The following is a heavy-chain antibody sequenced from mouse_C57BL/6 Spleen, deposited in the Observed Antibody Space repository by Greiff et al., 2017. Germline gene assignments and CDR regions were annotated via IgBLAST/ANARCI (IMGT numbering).Heavy chain of an antibody. D-gene: IGHD1-1*01. CDR3: ARGVYYYGSSYDYYAMDY. V-gene: IGHV3-6*01. CDR1: GYSITSGYY. Sequence: EVQLVESGPGLVKPSQSLSLTCSVTGYSITSGYYWNWIRQFPGNKLEWMGYISYDGSNNYNPSLKNRISITRDTSKNQFFLKLNSVTTEDTATYYCARGVYYYGSSYDYYAMDYWGQGTSVTVSS. J-gene: IGHJ4*01. CDR2: ISYDGSN.